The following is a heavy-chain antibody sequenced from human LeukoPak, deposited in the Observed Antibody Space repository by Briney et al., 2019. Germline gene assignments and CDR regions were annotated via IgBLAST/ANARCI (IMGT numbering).Heavy chain of an antibody. CDR1: GFTVSSNY. D-gene: IGHD6-13*01. CDR3: ARGRYSSSWDY. Sequence: GGSLRLFCAASGFTVSSNYMSWVRQAPGKGLEWVSVICSGGSTYYADSVKGRFTISRDNSKNTLYLQMNSLRAEDTAVYYCARGRYSSSWDYWGQGTLVTVSS. V-gene: IGHV3-66*01. J-gene: IGHJ4*02. CDR2: ICSGGST.